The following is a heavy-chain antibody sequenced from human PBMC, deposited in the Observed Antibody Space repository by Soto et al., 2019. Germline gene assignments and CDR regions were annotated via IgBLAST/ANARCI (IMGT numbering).Heavy chain of an antibody. CDR1: GGYVTNSSYY. CDR3: VSQRTTVPTQAYFDY. J-gene: IGHJ4*02. Sequence: SEPQSLTYTVSGGYVTNSSYYWGWISQSPGKGLEWIGSVYYRGRSYSKSSVKSRVTISVDTSKNRFSLSLNSVTASDTAVYFCVSQRTTVPTQAYFDYWGPGPLVTVSS. V-gene: IGHV4-39*01. CDR2: VYYRGRS. D-gene: IGHD4-17*01.